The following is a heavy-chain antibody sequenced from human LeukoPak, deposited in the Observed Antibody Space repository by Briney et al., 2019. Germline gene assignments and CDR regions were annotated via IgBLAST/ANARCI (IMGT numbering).Heavy chain of an antibody. Sequence: GGSLRLSCAASGFTFSSYSVNWVRQAPGKGLEWVSSISSSSSYIYYADSVKGRFTISRDNAKNSLYLQMNSLRAEDTAVYYCARASGSYYSTVDYWGQGTLVTVSS. CDR1: GFTFSSYS. CDR2: ISSSSSYI. V-gene: IGHV3-21*01. CDR3: ARASGSYYSTVDY. D-gene: IGHD1-26*01. J-gene: IGHJ4*02.